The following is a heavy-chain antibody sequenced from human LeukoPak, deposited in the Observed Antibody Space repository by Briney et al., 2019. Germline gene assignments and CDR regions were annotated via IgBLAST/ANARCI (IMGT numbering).Heavy chain of an antibody. J-gene: IGHJ4*02. CDR1: GFTFSSYS. CDR2: ISSSSSYI. D-gene: IGHD2-2*01. Sequence: GGSLRLSCAASGFTFSSYSMNWVRQAPGKGLEWVSSISSSSSYIYYADSVKGRFPISRDNAKNSLYLQMNSLRAEDTAVYYCARSRCSSTSCYRTRYFDYWGQGTLVTVSS. V-gene: IGHV3-21*01. CDR3: ARSRCSSTSCYRTRYFDY.